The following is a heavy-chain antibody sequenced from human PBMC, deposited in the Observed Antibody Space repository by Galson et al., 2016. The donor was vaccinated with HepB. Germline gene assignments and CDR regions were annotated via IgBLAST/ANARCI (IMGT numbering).Heavy chain of an antibody. D-gene: IGHD3-9*01. CDR2: ISGSGGST. CDR1: GFTFRSYA. V-gene: IGHV3-23*01. J-gene: IGHJ4*02. Sequence: SLRLSCAASGFTFRSYAMSWVRQAPGKGLEWVSGISGSGGSTYYADPVQGRITISRDNSKTTLYLQMNSLRVEDTAVYYCAKAHDDILTGYWPYFDYWGQGTLVTVSS. CDR3: AKAHDDILTGYWPYFDY.